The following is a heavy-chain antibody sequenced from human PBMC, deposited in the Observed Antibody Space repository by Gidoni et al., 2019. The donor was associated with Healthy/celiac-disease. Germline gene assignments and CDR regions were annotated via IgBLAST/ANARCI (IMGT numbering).Heavy chain of an antibody. V-gene: IGHV4-34*01. CDR1: GGSFSGYY. CDR2: INHSRST. J-gene: IGHJ6*03. CDR3: ATGHRRAARRGYYYYYMDV. Sequence: QVQLQQWGAGLLKPSETRSLTCAVYGGSFSGYYWSWIRRPPGKGLEWIGEINHSRSTNNNPSLHNRVTISLDTSTNNFSLLLRSSTAAATTVYYCATGHRRAARRGYYYYYMDVWGKGTTVTVSS. D-gene: IGHD6-6*01.